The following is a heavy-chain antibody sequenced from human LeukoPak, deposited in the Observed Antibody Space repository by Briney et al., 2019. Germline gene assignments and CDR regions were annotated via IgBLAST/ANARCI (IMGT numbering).Heavy chain of an antibody. CDR2: ISGSSSTI. V-gene: IGHV3-48*04. Sequence: GGSLRLSCATSGFTFSSYGMNWVRQAPGKGLEWVSYISGSSSTIFYADSVKGRFTISRDDAKSSLYLQMNSLTVKDTAVYYCTRRFGSWGQGTLVTVSS. CDR3: TRRFGS. CDR1: GFTFSSYG. D-gene: IGHD3-16*01. J-gene: IGHJ5*02.